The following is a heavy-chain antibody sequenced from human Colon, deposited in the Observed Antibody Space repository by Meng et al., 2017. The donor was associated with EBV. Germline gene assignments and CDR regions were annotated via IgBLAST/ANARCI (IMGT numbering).Heavy chain of an antibody. CDR3: VRSSGWVKTGFDP. Sequence: QWLGSGPVIATSPGALSLTGVSLSGSIRTSGYHWGWIRQPPGKGLEWIGSIGHRGFTLHTPSLQSRVTVSIDTSRNQFSLWLTSVTAADTAVYYCVRSSGWVKTGFDPWGQGTLVTVSS. CDR2: IGHRGFT. V-gene: IGHV4-39*01. D-gene: IGHD6-19*01. J-gene: IGHJ5*02. CDR1: SGSIRTSGYH.